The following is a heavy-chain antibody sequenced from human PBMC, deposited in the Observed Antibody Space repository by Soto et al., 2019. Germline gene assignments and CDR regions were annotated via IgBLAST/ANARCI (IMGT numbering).Heavy chain of an antibody. CDR2: VIPILGIA. CDR3: ARQYCSGGSCYPDY. CDR1: GGTFSSYT. Sequence: GASVKVSCKASGGTFSSYTISWVRQAPGQGLEWMGSVIPILGIANYAQKFQGRVTITADKSTSTAYMELSSLRSEDTVVYYCARQYCSGGSCYPDYWGQGTPVTVSS. J-gene: IGHJ4*02. V-gene: IGHV1-69*02. D-gene: IGHD2-15*01.